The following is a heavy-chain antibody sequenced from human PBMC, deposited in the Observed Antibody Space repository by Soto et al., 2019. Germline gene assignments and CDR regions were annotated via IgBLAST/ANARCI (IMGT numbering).Heavy chain of an antibody. CDR1: GFTFSSYG. CDR3: AKHEPNVVTALNY. Sequence: QVQLVESGGGVVQPGRSLRLSCAASGFTFSSYGMHWVRQAPGKGLEWVAVISYDGSNKYYADSVKGRFTISRDNSKNTLYLQMNSLRAEDTAVYYWAKHEPNVVTALNYWGQGTLVTVSS. D-gene: IGHD2-21*02. J-gene: IGHJ4*02. CDR2: ISYDGSNK. V-gene: IGHV3-30*18.